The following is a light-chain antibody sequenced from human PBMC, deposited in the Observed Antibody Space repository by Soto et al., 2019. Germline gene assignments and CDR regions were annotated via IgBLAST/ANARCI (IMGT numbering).Light chain of an antibody. Sequence: QSALTQPASVSGSPGQSITISCTGTSSDVGSYNLVSWYQQHPGKAPKLMIYEGSKRPSGVSNRFSGSKSGNTASLTISDLQAEDEADYYCCSYAGSSYVFGTGTKLTVL. CDR1: SSDVGSYNL. J-gene: IGLJ1*01. CDR3: CSYAGSSYV. CDR2: EGS. V-gene: IGLV2-23*01.